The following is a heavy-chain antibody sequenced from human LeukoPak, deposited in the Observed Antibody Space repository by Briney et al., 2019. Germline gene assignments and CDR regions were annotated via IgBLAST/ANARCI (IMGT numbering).Heavy chain of an antibody. CDR2: ISSSSSTI. V-gene: IGHV3-48*04. D-gene: IGHD5-18*01. CDR3: LLDTGPEGVDTYHWFDP. CDR1: GFTFSSYS. J-gene: IGHJ5*02. Sequence: SGGSLRLSCAASGFTFSSYSMNWVRQAPGKGLEWVSYISSSSSTIYYADSVKGRFTISRDNAKNSLYLQMNSLRAEDTAVYYCLLDTGPEGVDTYHWFDPWGQGTLVTVSS.